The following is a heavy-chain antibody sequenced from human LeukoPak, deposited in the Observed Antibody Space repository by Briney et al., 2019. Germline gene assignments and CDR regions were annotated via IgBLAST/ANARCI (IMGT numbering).Heavy chain of an antibody. V-gene: IGHV4-59*01. Sequence: SETLSLTCTVSGGSISSYYWTWIRQPPGKGLEWIGYIYYSGSTNYNPSLKSRVTISADTSKNQFSLKLYSVTAADTAVYFCARAYYYDSSGYDDAFDIWGQGTMVTVSS. J-gene: IGHJ3*02. CDR3: ARAYYYDSSGYDDAFDI. D-gene: IGHD3-22*01. CDR2: IYYSGST. CDR1: GGSISSYY.